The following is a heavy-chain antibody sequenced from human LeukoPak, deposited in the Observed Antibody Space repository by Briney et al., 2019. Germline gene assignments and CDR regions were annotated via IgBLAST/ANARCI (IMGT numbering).Heavy chain of an antibody. Sequence: GGSLRLSCAASGFTFSSYAMSWVRQAPGKGLEWVSAISGSGGSTYYADSVRGRFTISRDNSKNTLYLQMNSLRAEDTAVYYCAKDLMEVLWFGELLYPDYWGQGTLVTVSS. V-gene: IGHV3-23*01. J-gene: IGHJ4*02. CDR2: ISGSGGST. CDR1: GFTFSSYA. CDR3: AKDLMEVLWFGELLYPDY. D-gene: IGHD3-10*01.